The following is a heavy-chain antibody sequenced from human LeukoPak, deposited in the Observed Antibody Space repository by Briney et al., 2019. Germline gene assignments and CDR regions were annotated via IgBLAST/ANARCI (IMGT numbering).Heavy chain of an antibody. CDR3: AKYQLPHSYYYYGMDV. V-gene: IGHV3-23*01. CDR1: GFTFSSYA. D-gene: IGHD2-2*01. Sequence: GGSLRLSCAASGFTFSSYAISWVRQAPGKGLEWVSAISGSGGSTYYADSVKGRFTISRDNSKNTLYLQMNSLRAEDTAVYYCAKYQLPHSYYYYGMDVWGQGTTVTVSS. CDR2: ISGSGGST. J-gene: IGHJ6*02.